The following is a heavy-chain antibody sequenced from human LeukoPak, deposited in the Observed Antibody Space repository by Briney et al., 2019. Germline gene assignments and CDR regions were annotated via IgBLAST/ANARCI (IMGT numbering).Heavy chain of an antibody. Sequence: SETLSLTCAVYGGSFSGYYWSWIRQPPGKGLEWIGEINHSGSTNYNPSLKSRVTISVDTSKNQFSLKLSSVSAADTAVYYCARRPKRRGIKGYCSSTSCYQTNAFDIWGQGTMVTVSS. J-gene: IGHJ3*02. CDR1: GGSFSGYY. CDR2: INHSGST. V-gene: IGHV4-34*01. CDR3: ARRPKRRGIKGYCSSTSCYQTNAFDI. D-gene: IGHD2-2*01.